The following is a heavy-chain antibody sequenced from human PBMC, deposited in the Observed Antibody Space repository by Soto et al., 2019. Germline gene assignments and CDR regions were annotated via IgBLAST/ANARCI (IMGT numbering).Heavy chain of an antibody. Sequence: SETLSLTCTVSGVSISSGDYWSWIRQPPGKGLEWIGYIYHSGGPFYNPSLNSRATMSVDTSQNQFSLKLSSVSAADTAMYYCARIGQGSLYDSNGYFSLVHGMDVWGQGTTVTVSS. CDR2: IYHSGGP. D-gene: IGHD3-22*01. CDR1: GVSISSGDY. CDR3: ARIGQGSLYDSNGYFSLVHGMDV. J-gene: IGHJ6*02. V-gene: IGHV4-30-4*08.